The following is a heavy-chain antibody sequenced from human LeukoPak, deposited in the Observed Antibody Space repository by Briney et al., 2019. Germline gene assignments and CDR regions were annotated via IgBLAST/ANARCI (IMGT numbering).Heavy chain of an antibody. Sequence: GGSLRLSCTASGFTFDDYAMHWVRQAPGKGLEWVSGISWNSGSIGYADSVKGRFTISRDNAKNSLYLQMNSLRAEDTALYCSAKDVGNITQKAQALDCWDQGTLVTVSS. CDR3: AKDVGNITQKAQALDC. D-gene: IGHD1-14*01. CDR2: ISWNSGSI. CDR1: GFTFDDYA. J-gene: IGHJ4*02. V-gene: IGHV3-9*01.